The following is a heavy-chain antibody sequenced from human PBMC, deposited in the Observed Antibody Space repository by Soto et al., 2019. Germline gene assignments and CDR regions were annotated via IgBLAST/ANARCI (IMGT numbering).Heavy chain of an antibody. D-gene: IGHD5-18*01. V-gene: IGHV3-30*18. CDR2: ISYDGSNK. Sequence: QVQLVESGGGVVQPGRSLRLSCAASGFTFSSYGMHWVRQAPGKGLEWVAVISYDGSNKYYADSVKGRFTISRDNSKNTLYLQMNSLRAEDTAVYYCAKVGVDTAMVYYYYGMDVWGQGTTVTVSS. CDR3: AKVGVDTAMVYYYYGMDV. J-gene: IGHJ6*02. CDR1: GFTFSSYG.